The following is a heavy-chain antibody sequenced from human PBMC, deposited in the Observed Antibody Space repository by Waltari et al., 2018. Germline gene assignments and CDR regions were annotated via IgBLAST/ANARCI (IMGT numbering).Heavy chain of an antibody. CDR1: GGSFRGYY. CDR3: AFAKDYYDSSGYGY. CDR2: INHSGST. J-gene: IGHJ4*02. V-gene: IGHV4-34*01. D-gene: IGHD3-22*01. Sequence: QVQLQQWGAGLLKPSETLSLTCAVYGGSFRGYYWSWIRQPPGKGLEWIGEINHSGSTNYNPSLKSRVTISVDTSKNQFSLKLSSVTAADTAVYYCAFAKDYYDSSGYGYWGQGTLVTVSS.